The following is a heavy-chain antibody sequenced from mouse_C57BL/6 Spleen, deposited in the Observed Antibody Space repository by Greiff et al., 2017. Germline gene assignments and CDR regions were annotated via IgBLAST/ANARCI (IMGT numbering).Heavy chain of an antibody. Sequence: QVQLQQPGAELVKPGASVKLSCKASGYTFTSYWMQWVKQRPGQGLEWIGEIDPSDSYTNYSQEFKGKATLTVDTSSSTAYMQLSSLTAEYSAVYYCARTPSLDYWGPGTTLTVSS. CDR1: GYTFTSYW. D-gene: IGHD2-10*02. CDR2: IDPSDSYT. CDR3: ARTPSLDY. V-gene: IGHV1-50*01. J-gene: IGHJ2*01.